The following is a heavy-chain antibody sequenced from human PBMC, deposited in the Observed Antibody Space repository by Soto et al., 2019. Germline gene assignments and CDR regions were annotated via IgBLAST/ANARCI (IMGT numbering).Heavy chain of an antibody. Sequence: SETLSLTCTVSGGSISSYYWSWIRQPPGKGLEWIGYIYYSGSTNYNPSLKSRVTMSVDTSKNQFSLKLSSVTAADTAVYYCARSYSTGWFHFDYWGQGTLVTVSS. CDR2: IYYSGST. CDR3: ARSYSTGWFHFDY. J-gene: IGHJ4*02. V-gene: IGHV4-59*01. D-gene: IGHD6-19*01. CDR1: GGSISSYY.